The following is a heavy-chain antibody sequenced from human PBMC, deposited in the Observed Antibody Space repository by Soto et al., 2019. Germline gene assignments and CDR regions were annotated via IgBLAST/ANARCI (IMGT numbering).Heavy chain of an antibody. CDR2: ISWNSRNK. CDR1: GFTFDDYT. Sequence: EVQLVESGGVAVQPGGSLTLSCAASGFTFDDYTMHWVRQAPGKGLEWVSLISWNSRNKYYADSVKGRFTISRDNNENSLDLQMSSLRTEDTGMYYCAKEMGEWLPPDSWGQGTQVTGSS. V-gene: IGHV3-43*01. D-gene: IGHD3-3*01. J-gene: IGHJ4*02. CDR3: AKEMGEWLPPDS.